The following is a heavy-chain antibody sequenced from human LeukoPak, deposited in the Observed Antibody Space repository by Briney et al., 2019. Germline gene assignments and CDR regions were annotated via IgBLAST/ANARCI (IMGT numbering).Heavy chain of an antibody. CDR1: GFTFSSYA. Sequence: GGSLRLSCAASGFTFSSYAMHWVRQAPGKGLEWVAVISYDGSNKYYADSVKGRFTISRDNSKNTLYLQMNSLRAEDTAVYYCAKLSYVADSSGYYLLAFDIWGQGTMVTVSS. V-gene: IGHV3-30*04. CDR3: AKLSYVADSSGYYLLAFDI. CDR2: ISYDGSNK. D-gene: IGHD3-22*01. J-gene: IGHJ3*02.